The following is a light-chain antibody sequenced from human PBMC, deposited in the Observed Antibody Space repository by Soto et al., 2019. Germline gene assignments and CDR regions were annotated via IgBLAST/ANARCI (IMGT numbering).Light chain of an antibody. V-gene: IGKV1-9*01. CDR3: KQLNSYPFLT. Sequence: DIQLTQSPSFLSASVGDRVTITCRASQGISSYLAWYQQKPGKAPKLLIYAASTLQSWVPSRFSGSGSGTEFTLTISSLQPEDFATYYCKQLNSYPFLTFGGGTKVEIK. CDR1: QGISSY. CDR2: AAS. J-gene: IGKJ4*01.